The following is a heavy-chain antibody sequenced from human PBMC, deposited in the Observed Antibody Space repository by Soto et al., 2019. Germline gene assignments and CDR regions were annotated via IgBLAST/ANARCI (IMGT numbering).Heavy chain of an antibody. CDR2: ISYDGSTT. V-gene: IGHV3-30-3*01. CDR1: GFTFNKYA. Sequence: GGSLRLSCAASGFTFNKYAMHWVRQAPGKGLEWMAVISYDGSTTYHADSVKGRFTISRDNSRDTLYLQMNSLRIDDTAMYFCAGDVSGTHYFNYWGQGTLVTVSS. J-gene: IGHJ4*02. D-gene: IGHD3-16*01. CDR3: AGDVSGTHYFNY.